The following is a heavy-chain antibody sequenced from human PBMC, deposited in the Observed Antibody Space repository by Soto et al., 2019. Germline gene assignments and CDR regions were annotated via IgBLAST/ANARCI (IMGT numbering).Heavy chain of an antibody. CDR1: GFNFKTYS. V-gene: IGHV3-48*02. J-gene: IGHJ4*02. CDR3: ATLQLGREEIFDS. CDR2: ISETSFAI. Sequence: EVQLVESGGGLVQPGGSLRLSCAASGFNFKTYSMNWVRQAPGKGLEWVSYISETSFAIYYRDSVKGRFTISRDNARNTLYLQMNSLRDEDTAVYYCATLQLGREEIFDSWGQGTLVTVSS. D-gene: IGHD1-1*01.